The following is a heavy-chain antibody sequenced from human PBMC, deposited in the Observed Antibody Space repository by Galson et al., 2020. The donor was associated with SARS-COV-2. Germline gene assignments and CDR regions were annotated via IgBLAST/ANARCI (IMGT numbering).Heavy chain of an antibody. CDR1: GFRFSDYA. V-gene: IGHV3-23*01. D-gene: IGHD1-1*01. Sequence: GESLKISCVASGFRFSDYAMNWVRQAPGKGLEWVSCVTASGDRAEYADSVKGRFTLSRDNSRDTLYLQMNSLRAEDTAVYYCATEQQMFTIQGVFDSWGQGTLVTVSS. CDR3: ATEQQMFTIQGVFDS. J-gene: IGHJ4*02. CDR2: VTASGDRA.